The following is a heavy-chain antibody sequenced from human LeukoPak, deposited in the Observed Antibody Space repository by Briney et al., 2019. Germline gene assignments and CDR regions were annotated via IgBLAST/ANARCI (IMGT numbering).Heavy chain of an antibody. CDR1: GYTFTDYY. D-gene: IGHD1-26*01. V-gene: IGHV1-2*02. CDR2: INPNSGGT. CDR3: ARPDKGGTSQADY. J-gene: IGHJ4*02. Sequence: GASVTVSCKASGYTFTDYYMHWVRQAPGQGLEWMGWINPNSGGTNYAQKFQGRVTMTRDKSISTAYLQWSSLKASDTAMYYCARPDKGGTSQADYWGQGTLVTVSS.